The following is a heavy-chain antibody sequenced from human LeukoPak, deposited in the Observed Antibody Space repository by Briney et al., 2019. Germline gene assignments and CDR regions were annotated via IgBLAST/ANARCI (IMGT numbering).Heavy chain of an antibody. CDR2: ISSSSTI. CDR3: ARDQYSYGSDY. Sequence: GGSLRLSCAASGFTFSSYSMNWVRQAPGKGLEWVSYISSSSTIYYADSVKGRFTISRDNAKNSLYLQMNSLRAEDTAVYYCARDQYSYGSDYWGQGTLVTVSS. D-gene: IGHD5-18*01. CDR1: GFTFSSYS. J-gene: IGHJ4*02. V-gene: IGHV3-48*04.